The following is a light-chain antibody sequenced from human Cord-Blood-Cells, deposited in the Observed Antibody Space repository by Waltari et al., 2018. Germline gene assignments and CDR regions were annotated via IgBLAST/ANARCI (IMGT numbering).Light chain of an antibody. CDR2: DVS. Sequence: QSALTHPASVSGAPGEFITMSCTGTSSFIGSQEYVSWYQQHPGKAPKLMIYDVSERPTGLSNRFSVTKSSGTASLTICGLQAADEADYYCCAYPGSVWVCGGETELTVL. CDR3: CAYPGSVWV. CDR1: SSFIGSQEY. V-gene: IGLV2-14*03. J-gene: IGLJ3*02.